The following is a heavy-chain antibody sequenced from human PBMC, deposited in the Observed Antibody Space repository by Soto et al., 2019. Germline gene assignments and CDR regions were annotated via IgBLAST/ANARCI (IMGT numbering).Heavy chain of an antibody. D-gene: IGHD3-10*01. CDR2: IYNSGTT. V-gene: IGHV4-31*03. CDR1: GGSITRGGYY. Sequence: SETLSLTCTVSGGSITRGGYYWSWIRQHPGKGPEWIGYIYNSGTTYYNPSLKSRVTLSVDTSKNQFSLKLTSVTAADTAVYYCARVSGIYYYGMDVWGQGTTVTVSS. J-gene: IGHJ6*02. CDR3: ARVSGIYYYGMDV.